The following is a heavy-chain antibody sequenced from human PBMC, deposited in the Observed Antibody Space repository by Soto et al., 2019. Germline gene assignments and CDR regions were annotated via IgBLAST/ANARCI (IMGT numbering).Heavy chain of an antibody. CDR2: IYYSGST. CDR1: GGSISSTSYY. J-gene: IGHJ4*02. D-gene: IGHD3-16*02. Sequence: QLQLQESGPRLVQPSDTLSLICTVSGGSISSTSYYWGWIRQSPGKGLEYIGTIYYSGSTSYNPSLKSRVTISVDTSKNQFSLKLNSVTASDTAVYYCARQNAEYVWGTFRYDPDFFDSWGQGTLVTVSS. CDR3: ARQNAEYVWGTFRYDPDFFDS. V-gene: IGHV4-39*01.